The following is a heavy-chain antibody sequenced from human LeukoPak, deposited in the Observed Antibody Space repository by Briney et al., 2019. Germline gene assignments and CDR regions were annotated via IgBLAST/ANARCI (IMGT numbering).Heavy chain of an antibody. J-gene: IGHJ6*02. V-gene: IGHV4-59*01. CDR1: GGSISSYY. Sequence: SETLSLTCTVSGGSISSYYWSWIRQPPGKGLEWIGYIYNTGSTNYNPSLKSRVTISVDTSKNQFSLKLSSVTAADTAVYYCASRCSSTSCTRYGMDVWGQGTTVTVSS. CDR3: ASRCSSTSCTRYGMDV. CDR2: IYNTGST. D-gene: IGHD2-2*01.